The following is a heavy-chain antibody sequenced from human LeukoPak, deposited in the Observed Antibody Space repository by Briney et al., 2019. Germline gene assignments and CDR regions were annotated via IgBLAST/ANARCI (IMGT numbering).Heavy chain of an antibody. CDR1: GFTVSSNF. Sequence: GGSLRLSCAASGFTVSSNFMSWVRQAPGKGLEWVSVILTAGKTYYADSVKGRFTISRDNSKNTLYLQMNSLRAEDTAVYYCARDPSDIVVVNWFDPWGQGTLVTVSS. CDR2: ILTAGKT. CDR3: ARDPSDIVVVNWFDP. V-gene: IGHV3-53*01. D-gene: IGHD2-2*01. J-gene: IGHJ5*02.